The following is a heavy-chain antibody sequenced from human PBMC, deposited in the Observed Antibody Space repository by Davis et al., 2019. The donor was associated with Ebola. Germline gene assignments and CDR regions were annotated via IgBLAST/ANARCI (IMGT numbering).Heavy chain of an antibody. CDR1: GSTFSSYS. V-gene: IGHV3-21*01. CDR3: ARAVNYYYYGMDV. D-gene: IGHD4-17*01. J-gene: IGHJ6*04. Sequence: GESLKISCAASGSTFSSYSMNWVRQAPGKGLEWVSSISSSSSYIYYADSVKGRFTISRDNAKNSLYLQMNSLRAEDTAVYYCARAVNYYYYGMDVWGKGTTVTVSS. CDR2: ISSSSSYI.